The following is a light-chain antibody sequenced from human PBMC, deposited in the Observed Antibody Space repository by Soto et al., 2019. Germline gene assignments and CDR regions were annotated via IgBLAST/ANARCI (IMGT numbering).Light chain of an antibody. CDR3: QQRTNWLWT. CDR1: QIVSTN. CDR2: DAS. V-gene: IGKV3-11*01. J-gene: IGKJ1*01. Sequence: EIVLTQSPATLSLSPGERATLSCSASQIVSTNLAWYQQKPGQAPRLLIYDASKRATGIPARFSGSGSGTDFTLTISSLEPEDFAVYYCQQRTNWLWTFGQGTKVEIK.